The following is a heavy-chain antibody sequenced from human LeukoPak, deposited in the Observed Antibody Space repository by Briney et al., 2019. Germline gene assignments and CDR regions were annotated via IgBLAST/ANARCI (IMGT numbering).Heavy chain of an antibody. J-gene: IGHJ4*02. CDR2: IIPILGIA. D-gene: IGHD3-10*01. Sequence: SVKVSCKASVGTCSSYAISWLRQAPGQGLEWMVRIIPILGIANYAQTFQGRVTITADKSTSTAYMELSSLRSEDTAVYYCARYPSPYGSGSYTDYWGQGTLVTVSS. V-gene: IGHV1-69*04. CDR3: ARYPSPYGSGSYTDY. CDR1: VGTCSSYA.